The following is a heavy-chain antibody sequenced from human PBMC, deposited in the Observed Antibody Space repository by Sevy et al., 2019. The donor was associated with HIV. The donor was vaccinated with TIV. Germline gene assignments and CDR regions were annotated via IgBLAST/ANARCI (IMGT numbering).Heavy chain of an antibody. CDR3: VRGPNCGVGGCQQISPYCLDV. CDR1: GVTFSDHY. D-gene: IGHD2-15*01. V-gene: IGHV3-72*01. CDR2: IRNRPNSYTT. J-gene: IGHJ6*03. Sequence: GGSLRLSCAASGVTFSDHYVDWVRQAPGKGLEWVGRIRNRPNSYTTEYAASVKGKFTISREDSRNSVYLQMNSLKTQDSAVYYCVRGPNCGVGGCQQISPYCLDVWGKGATVTVSS.